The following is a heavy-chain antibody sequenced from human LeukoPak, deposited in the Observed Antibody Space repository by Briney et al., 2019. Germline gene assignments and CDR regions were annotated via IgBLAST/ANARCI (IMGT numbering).Heavy chain of an antibody. CDR3: ASGSLGGWFDP. Sequence: PSETLSLTCTDSGGSISSYYWSWIRQPPGKGLEWIGYIYYSGSTNYNPSLKSRVTISVDTSKNQFSLKLSSVTAADTAVYYCASGSLGGWFDPWGQGTLVTVSS. J-gene: IGHJ5*02. D-gene: IGHD3-10*01. V-gene: IGHV4-59*01. CDR1: GGSISSYY. CDR2: IYYSGST.